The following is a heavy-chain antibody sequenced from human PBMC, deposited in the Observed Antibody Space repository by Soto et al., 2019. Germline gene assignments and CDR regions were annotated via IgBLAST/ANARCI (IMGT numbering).Heavy chain of an antibody. V-gene: IGHV4-30-4*08. CDR3: AKDLLAWAMVRQYGNYYYYGMDV. CDR2: IYYSGST. D-gene: IGHD3-10*01. CDR1: GGSISSDGYY. Sequence: SETLSLTCTVSGGSISSDGYYWSWIRQHPGKGLEWIGYIYYSGSTYYNPSLKSRVTISVDTSKNQFSLKLSSVTAADTAVYYCAKDLLAWAMVRQYGNYYYYGMDVWGQGTTVTVSS. J-gene: IGHJ6*02.